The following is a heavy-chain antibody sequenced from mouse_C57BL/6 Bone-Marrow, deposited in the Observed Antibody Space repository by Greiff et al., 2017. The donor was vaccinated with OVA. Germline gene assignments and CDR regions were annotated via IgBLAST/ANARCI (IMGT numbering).Heavy chain of an antibody. Sequence: LVESGAELVMPGASVKLSCKASGYTFTSYWMHWVKQRPGQGLEWIGEIDPSDSYTNYNQKFKGKSTLTVDKSSSTAYMQLSSLTSEDSAVYYCAREGWLLRAFAYWGQGTLVTVSA. CDR2: IDPSDSYT. D-gene: IGHD2-3*01. CDR3: AREGWLLRAFAY. CDR1: GYTFTSYW. J-gene: IGHJ3*01. V-gene: IGHV1-69*01.